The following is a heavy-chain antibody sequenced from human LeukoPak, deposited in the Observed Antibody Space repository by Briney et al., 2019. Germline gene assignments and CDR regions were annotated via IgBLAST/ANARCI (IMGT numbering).Heavy chain of an antibody. CDR1: GFTFSSYG. CDR3: ARGRGPPYDAFDI. J-gene: IGHJ3*02. Sequence: SGGSLRLSCAASGFTFSSYGVHWVRQAPGKGLEWVAVIWYDGSNKYYADSVKGRFTISRDNSKNTLYLQMNSLRAEDTAVYYCARGRGPPYDAFDIWGQGTMVTVSS. CDR2: IWYDGSNK. V-gene: IGHV3-33*01.